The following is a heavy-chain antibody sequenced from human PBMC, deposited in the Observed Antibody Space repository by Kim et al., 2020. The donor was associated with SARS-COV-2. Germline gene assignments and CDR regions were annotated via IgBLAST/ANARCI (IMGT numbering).Heavy chain of an antibody. Sequence: QKFQGRVTITRDTSASTAYMELSSLRSEDTAVYYCARSSYDFWSGYYFDVWGQGTTVTVSS. V-gene: IGHV1-3*01. J-gene: IGHJ6*02. CDR3: ARSSYDFWSGYYFDV. D-gene: IGHD3-3*01.